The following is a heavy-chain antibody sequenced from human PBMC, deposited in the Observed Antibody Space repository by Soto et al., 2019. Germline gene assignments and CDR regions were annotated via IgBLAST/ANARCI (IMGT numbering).Heavy chain of an antibody. CDR3: AKEGLTMIVVVITTYFDY. V-gene: IGHV3-23*01. D-gene: IGHD3-22*01. Sequence: GGSLRLSCAASGFTFRRYAMSWVRQAPGKGLEWVSAISGSGGSTYYADSVKGRFTISRDNSKNTLYLQMNSLRAEDTAVYYCAKEGLTMIVVVITTYFDYWGQGTLVTVSS. CDR1: GFTFRRYA. J-gene: IGHJ4*02. CDR2: ISGSGGST.